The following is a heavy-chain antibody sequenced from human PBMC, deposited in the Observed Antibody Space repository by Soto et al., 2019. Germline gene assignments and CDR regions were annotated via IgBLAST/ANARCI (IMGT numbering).Heavy chain of an antibody. CDR1: GFSLSTSGVG. CDR3: VPKGGGDRILDY. V-gene: IGHV2-5*02. J-gene: IGHJ4*02. Sequence: QITLKESGPALVKPTQTLTLTCTFSGFSLSTSGVGVGWIRQPPGEALEWLALIYWDDYKHFSPSLESRLTNTHETPKNQGVPTITNMEPVDTATYCCVPKGGGDRILDYWGQGTLVTVSS. D-gene: IGHD3-16*01. CDR2: IYWDDYK.